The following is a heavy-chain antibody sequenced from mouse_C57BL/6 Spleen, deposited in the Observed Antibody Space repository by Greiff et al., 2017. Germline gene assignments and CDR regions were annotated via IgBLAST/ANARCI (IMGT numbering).Heavy chain of an antibody. CDR2: INPNNGGT. D-gene: IGHD2-3*01. CDR3: ARGFDGYYDYAMDY. V-gene: IGHV1-18*01. CDR1: GYTFTDYN. Sequence: EVQLQESGPELVKPGASVKIPCKASGYTFTDYNMDWVKQSHGKSLEWIGDINPNNGGTTYNQKFKGKATLTVDKSSSTAYMELRSLTSEDTAVYYCARGFDGYYDYAMDYWGQGTSVTVSS. J-gene: IGHJ4*01.